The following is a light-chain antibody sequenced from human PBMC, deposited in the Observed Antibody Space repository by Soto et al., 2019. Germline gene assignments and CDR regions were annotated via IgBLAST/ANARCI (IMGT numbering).Light chain of an antibody. CDR3: QQSFGSPPIT. J-gene: IGKJ5*01. CDR2: VAS. V-gene: IGKV1-39*01. CDR1: QNIENY. Sequence: DIQMTQSPSSLSASLGDTVTISCRASQNIENYLHWYQQKAGKAPQVLLYVASVLKDGVSSRFSGSGYGTDFTLTITTLHPEDFAMYYWQQSFGSPPITFGQGTRLDIK.